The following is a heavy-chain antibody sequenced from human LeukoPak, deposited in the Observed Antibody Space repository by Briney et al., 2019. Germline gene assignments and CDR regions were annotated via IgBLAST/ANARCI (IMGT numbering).Heavy chain of an antibody. CDR2: IYYSGST. V-gene: IGHV4-39*01. CDR1: GGSISSSSYY. J-gene: IGHJ5*02. CDR3: ARQITMVRGVTVTDWFDP. D-gene: IGHD3-10*01. Sequence: SETLSLTCTVSGGSISSSSYYWGWIRQPPGKGLEWIGSIYYSGSTYYNPSLKSRVTISVDTSKNQFSLKLSSVTAADTAVYCCARQITMVRGVTVTDWFDPWGQGTLVTVSS.